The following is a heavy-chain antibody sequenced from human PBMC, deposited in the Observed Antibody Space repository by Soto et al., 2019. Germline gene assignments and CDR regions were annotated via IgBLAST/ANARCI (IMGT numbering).Heavy chain of an antibody. CDR2: IYSGGST. J-gene: IGHJ5*02. CDR1: GFTVSSNY. CDR3: ARYHSSSFEVNWFDP. D-gene: IGHD6-6*01. Sequence: EVQLVESGGGLVQPGGSLRLSCAASGFTVSSNYMSWVRQAPGKGLEWVSVIYSGGSTYYADSVKGRFTISRDNPKNTLYLQMSSLRAEDTAVYYRARYHSSSFEVNWFDPWGQGTLVTVSS. V-gene: IGHV3-66*01.